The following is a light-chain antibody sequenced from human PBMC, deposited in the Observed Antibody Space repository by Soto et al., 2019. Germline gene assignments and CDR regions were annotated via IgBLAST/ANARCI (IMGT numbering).Light chain of an antibody. Sequence: EIVLTQSPGTLSLSPGERATLSCRASQSVSSSYLAWYQQKPGQAPRLLIYGESSRATGIPDRFSGSGSGTDFTLTISRLEPEDFAVYYCQQYGSSHRTFGQGTKVEIK. CDR1: QSVSSSY. CDR3: QQYGSSHRT. CDR2: GES. V-gene: IGKV3-20*01. J-gene: IGKJ1*01.